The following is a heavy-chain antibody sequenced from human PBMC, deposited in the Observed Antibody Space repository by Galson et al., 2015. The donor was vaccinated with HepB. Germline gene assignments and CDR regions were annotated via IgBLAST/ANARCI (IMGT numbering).Heavy chain of an antibody. Sequence: SVKVSCKASGGTFSSYAISWVRQAPGQGLEWMGGIIPIFGTANYAQKFQGRVTITADESTSTAYMELSSLRSEDTAVYYCARHPAAQGTYYYDIRAAFDIWGQGTMVTVSS. CDR2: IIPIFGTA. CDR3: ARHPAAQGTYYYDIRAAFDI. CDR1: GGTFSSYA. V-gene: IGHV1-69*13. D-gene: IGHD3-22*01. J-gene: IGHJ3*02.